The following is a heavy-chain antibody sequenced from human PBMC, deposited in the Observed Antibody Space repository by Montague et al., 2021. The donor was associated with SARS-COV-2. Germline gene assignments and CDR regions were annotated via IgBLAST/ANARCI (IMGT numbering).Heavy chain of an antibody. CDR1: GGSISSSNYY. Sequence: SETLSLTCTVSGGSISSSNYYWDWIRQPPGKGLEWIGSIYDSGSTYYNPSLKSRVTISVDTSKNHFSLKLNSVTAVDTAVYYCARRGRKLLPVATTIGGFDIWGQGTMVTVSS. CDR2: IYDSGST. J-gene: IGHJ3*02. D-gene: IGHD5-12*01. V-gene: IGHV4-39*02. CDR3: ARRGRKLLPVATTIGGFDI.